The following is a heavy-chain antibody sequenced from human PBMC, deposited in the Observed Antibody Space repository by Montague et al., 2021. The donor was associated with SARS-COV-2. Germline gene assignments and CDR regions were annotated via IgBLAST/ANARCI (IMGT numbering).Heavy chain of an antibody. CDR2: IWYDGSNT. D-gene: IGHD2-15*01. CDR3: ARILSYYYAIDF. CDR1: GFTFSSYG. J-gene: IGHJ6*02. V-gene: IGHV3-33*01. Sequence: SLRLSCAASGFTFSSYGMHWVRQAPGKGLEWVAAIWYDGSNTYYADSVKGRFTISRDNSKNTLYLQMNSLRAEDTAVYYCARILSYYYAIDFWGQGTTVTVSS.